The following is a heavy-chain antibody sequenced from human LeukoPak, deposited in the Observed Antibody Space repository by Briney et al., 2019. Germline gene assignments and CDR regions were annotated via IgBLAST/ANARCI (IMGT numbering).Heavy chain of an antibody. CDR2: IYYSGST. Sequence: SETLSLTCTVSGGSLSFYYWSWIRQPPGKGLGWIGYIYYSGSTNYNPSLKSRVTISVDTSKNQFCLKVSSVTAADTAVYYCARDARGSSYLDVWGQGTTVTVSS. CDR1: GGSLSFYY. D-gene: IGHD3-10*01. J-gene: IGHJ6*02. CDR3: ARDARGSSYLDV. V-gene: IGHV4-59*01.